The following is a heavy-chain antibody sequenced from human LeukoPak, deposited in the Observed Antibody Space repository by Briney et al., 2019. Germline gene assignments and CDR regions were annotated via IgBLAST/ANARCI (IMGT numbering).Heavy chain of an antibody. D-gene: IGHD1-7*01. CDR1: GGSFSNYY. V-gene: IGHV4-34*01. J-gene: IGHJ6*03. CDR3: ARRWNYGRNYYIDV. Sequence: SETLSLTCAVYGGSFSNYYWSWIRQSPGKGLEWIGEINDSGTINYNPSLMSRVTISVDKSENQFSLKLSSVTAADTAVYYCARRWNYGRNYYIDVWGKGATVSVSS. CDR2: INDSGTI.